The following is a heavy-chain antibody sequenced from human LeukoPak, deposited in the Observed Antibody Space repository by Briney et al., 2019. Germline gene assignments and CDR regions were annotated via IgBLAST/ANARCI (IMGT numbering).Heavy chain of an antibody. CDR3: ARGALLWFGAWSYYYYMDV. D-gene: IGHD3-10*01. J-gene: IGHJ6*03. Sequence: ASVKVSCKASGYTSTSYAMNWVRQAPGQGLEWMGWINTNTGNPTYAQGFTGRFVFSLDTSVSTAYPQISSLKAEDTAVYYCARGALLWFGAWSYYYYMDVWGKGTTVTVSS. V-gene: IGHV7-4-1*02. CDR1: GYTSTSYA. CDR2: INTNTGNP.